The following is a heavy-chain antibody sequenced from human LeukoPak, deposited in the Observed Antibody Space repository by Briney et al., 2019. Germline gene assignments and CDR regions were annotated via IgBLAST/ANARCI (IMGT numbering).Heavy chain of an antibody. CDR2: IYPGDSDT. Sequence: GESLKISCEGSGYSFTSYWIVWVRQMPGKGLEWMGIIYPGDSDTRYSPSFQGQVTISADRSISTAYLQWSSLKASDTAMYYCARHAKLYNWNYLDAFDIWGQGTMVTVSS. D-gene: IGHD1-7*01. J-gene: IGHJ3*02. V-gene: IGHV5-51*01. CDR3: ARHAKLYNWNYLDAFDI. CDR1: GYSFTSYW.